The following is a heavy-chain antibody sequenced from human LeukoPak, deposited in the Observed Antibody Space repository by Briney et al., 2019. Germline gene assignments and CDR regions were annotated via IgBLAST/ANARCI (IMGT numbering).Heavy chain of an antibody. D-gene: IGHD3-22*01. V-gene: IGHV3-23*01. J-gene: IGHJ4*02. CDR3: AKGSYYDSSGSFYFDY. CDR1: GFTFSSYA. Sequence: PGGSLRLSCAASGFTFSSYAMSEVRQAPGKGLEWVSGISGSGDNTYYADSVKGRFAISRDNSKNTLYVQVNSLGTEDMAAYYCAKGSYYDSSGSFYFDYWGQGTLVTVSS. CDR2: ISGSGDNT.